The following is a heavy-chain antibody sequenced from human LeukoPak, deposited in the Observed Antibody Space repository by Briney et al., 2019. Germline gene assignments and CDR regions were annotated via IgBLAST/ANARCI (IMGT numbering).Heavy chain of an antibody. Sequence: PGGSLRLSRGASGFTFSSYGMHWVRQAPGKGLDWVAFIRYDGSNKYYADSVKGRFTISRDNSKNTLYLQMNSLRAEDTAIYYCAKDEEVVAAVYYAFDYWGQGTLVTVSS. CDR1: GFTFSSYG. CDR3: AKDEEVVAAVYYAFDY. CDR2: IRYDGSNK. D-gene: IGHD2-15*01. V-gene: IGHV3-30*02. J-gene: IGHJ4*02.